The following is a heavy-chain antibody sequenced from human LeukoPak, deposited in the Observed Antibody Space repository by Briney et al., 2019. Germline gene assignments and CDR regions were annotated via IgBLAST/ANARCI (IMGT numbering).Heavy chain of an antibody. J-gene: IGHJ6*02. CDR2: IIPILGTA. CDR1: GGTFSSYA. Sequence: SVKVSCKASGGTFSSYAISWVRQAPGQGLEWMGRIIPILGTANYAQNFQDRVTITADKSTSTAYMELSSLRSEDTAVYYCAREEGVDTAMADYGMDVWGQGTTVTVSS. V-gene: IGHV1-69*04. CDR3: AREEGVDTAMADYGMDV. D-gene: IGHD5-18*01.